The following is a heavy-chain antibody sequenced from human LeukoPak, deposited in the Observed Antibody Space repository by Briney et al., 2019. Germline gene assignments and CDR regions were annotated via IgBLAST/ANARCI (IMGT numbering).Heavy chain of an antibody. CDR3: AVIAAADDFDY. J-gene: IGHJ4*02. V-gene: IGHV1-69*13. D-gene: IGHD6-13*01. CDR1: GGTFSSYA. CDR2: IIPIFGTA. Sequence: SVKVSCKAPGGTFSSYAISWVRQAPGQGLEWMGGIIPIFGTANYAQKFQGRVTITADESTSTAYMELSSLRSEDTAVYYCAVIAAADDFDYWGQGTLVTVSS.